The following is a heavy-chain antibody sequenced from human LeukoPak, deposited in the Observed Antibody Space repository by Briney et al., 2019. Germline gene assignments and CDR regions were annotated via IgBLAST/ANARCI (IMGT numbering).Heavy chain of an antibody. D-gene: IGHD6-19*01. CDR1: GFTFSRYG. J-gene: IGHJ6*03. V-gene: IGHV3-30*18. CDR2: ISYDGNNK. Sequence: QAGGSLRLSCAASGFTFSRYGMHWVRQTPGKGLEWVALISYDGNNKYYADSVKGRFTISRDNSKKTLYPQMNSLRPDDTAVYYCAKVKGIASGLYYFFYMDVWGKGTTVTVSS. CDR3: AKVKGIASGLYYFFYMDV.